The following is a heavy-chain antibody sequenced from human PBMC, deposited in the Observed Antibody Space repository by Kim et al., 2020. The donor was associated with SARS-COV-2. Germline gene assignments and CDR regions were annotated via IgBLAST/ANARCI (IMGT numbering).Heavy chain of an antibody. V-gene: IGHV1-69*06. D-gene: IGHD2-15*01. CDR2: IIPNSGTA. CDR3: AKTPEGGSWIEQ. CDR1: GGSFRNYI. Sequence: SVKVSCKASGGSFRNYILGWVRQAPGQGLEWMGGIIPNSGTANFAQNFQGRVSITADRSTTTVYMELTSLTSKDTAVYFCAKTPEGGSWIEQWGQGTLVVVSS. J-gene: IGHJ4*02.